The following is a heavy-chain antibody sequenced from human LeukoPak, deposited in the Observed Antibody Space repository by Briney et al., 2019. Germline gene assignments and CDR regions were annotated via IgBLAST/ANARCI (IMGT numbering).Heavy chain of an antibody. V-gene: IGHV3-48*01. J-gene: IGHJ4*02. D-gene: IGHD5-24*01. Sequence: QPGGSLRLSCAASGFSFGDYSMNWVRQAPGKGLKWISYIGISSGNTYYADSVKGRFTISGDKARDSLYLQMNSLRVEDTAVYYCARDYKYAFDNWGQGTLVTVSS. CDR3: ARDYKYAFDN. CDR1: GFSFGDYS. CDR2: IGISSGNT.